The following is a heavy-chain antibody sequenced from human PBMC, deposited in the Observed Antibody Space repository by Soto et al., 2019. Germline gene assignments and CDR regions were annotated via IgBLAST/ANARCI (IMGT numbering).Heavy chain of an antibody. CDR3: ASRKIVVVPAASRQSQPPDDAFDI. J-gene: IGHJ3*02. V-gene: IGHV3-48*02. CDR2: ISSSSSTI. Sequence: EVQLVESGGGLVQPGGSLRLSCAASGFTFSSYSMNWVRQAPGKGLEWVSYISSSSSTIYYADSVMGRFTISRDNAQNSLYLQMNSLRDEDTAVYYCASRKIVVVPAASRQSQPPDDAFDIWGQGTMVTVSS. D-gene: IGHD2-2*01. CDR1: GFTFSSYS.